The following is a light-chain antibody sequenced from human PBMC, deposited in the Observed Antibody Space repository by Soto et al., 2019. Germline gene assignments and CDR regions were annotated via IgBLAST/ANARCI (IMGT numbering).Light chain of an antibody. CDR2: DAS. CDR3: QQART. CDR1: QSISSW. J-gene: IGKJ1*01. V-gene: IGKV1-5*01. Sequence: DIQMTQSPSTLSASVGDRVTITCRASQSISSWLAWYQQKPGKAPKLLIYDASSLESGVPSRFSGSGSGTEFTLTIRSLQPDDFATYYCQQARTFGQGTKVEIK.